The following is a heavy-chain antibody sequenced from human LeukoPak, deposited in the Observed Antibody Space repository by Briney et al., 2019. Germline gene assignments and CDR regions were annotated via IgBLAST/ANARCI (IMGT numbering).Heavy chain of an antibody. CDR1: GFTFSSYE. CDR3: ANGEGDYLSDY. CDR2: ISSSGSTI. V-gene: IGHV3-48*03. J-gene: IGHJ4*02. Sequence: GGSLRLSCAASGFTFSSYEMNWVRQAPGKGLQWVSYISSSGSTIKYADSVKGRFTISRGNARNSLYLQMTSLRAEDTAVYYCANGEGDYLSDYWGQGTLVTVSS. D-gene: IGHD4-17*01.